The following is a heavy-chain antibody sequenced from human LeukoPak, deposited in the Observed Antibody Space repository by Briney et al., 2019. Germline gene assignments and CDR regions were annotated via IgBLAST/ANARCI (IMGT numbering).Heavy chain of an antibody. J-gene: IGHJ3*02. CDR1: GGSISSGSYF. V-gene: IGHV4-39*01. Sequence: SETLSLTCTVSGGSISSGSYFWGWIRQPPGMGLQWIGSFYYSGSTYYSPSLKSRLTISVDTSKNQFSLKLSSVTVADTAVYYCARQSYHSSAHDYAGLFDIWGQGTMVTVSS. D-gene: IGHD3-22*01. CDR3: ARQSYHSSAHDYAGLFDI. CDR2: FYYSGST.